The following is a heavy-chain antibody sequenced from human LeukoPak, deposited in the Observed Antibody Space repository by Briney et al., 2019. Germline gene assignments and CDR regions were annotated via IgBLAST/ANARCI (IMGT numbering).Heavy chain of an antibody. Sequence: GGSLRLSCAASGFTFSSYWMTWVRQAPGKGLEWVAKIKQDGSEKYYVDSVKGRFTISRDNAKNSLYLQMNSLGAEDTAVYYCARRGISSSWAHFDYWGQGTLVTVSS. CDR1: GFTFSSYW. V-gene: IGHV3-7*05. D-gene: IGHD6-13*01. CDR2: IKQDGSEK. CDR3: ARRGISSSWAHFDY. J-gene: IGHJ4*02.